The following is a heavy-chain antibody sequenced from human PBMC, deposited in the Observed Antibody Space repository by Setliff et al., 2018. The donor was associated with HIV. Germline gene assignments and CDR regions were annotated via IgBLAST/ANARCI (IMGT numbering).Heavy chain of an antibody. J-gene: IGHJ3*02. Sequence: GGSLRLSCTASGFTFGDYAMNWVRQAPGRGLEWVSLIRSKAYGGTTEYAASVKGRFTISRDDSKSIAYLQMNSLKTEDTAVYYCTRETTPTYYDFRSGYWGSNDACDIWGQGTMVTVSS. CDR2: IRSKAYGGTT. CDR1: GFTFGDYA. V-gene: IGHV3-49*04. D-gene: IGHD3-3*01. CDR3: TRETTPTYYDFRSGYWGSNDACDI.